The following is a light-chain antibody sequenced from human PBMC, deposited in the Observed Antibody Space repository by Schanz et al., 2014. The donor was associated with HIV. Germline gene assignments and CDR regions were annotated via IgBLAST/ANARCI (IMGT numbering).Light chain of an antibody. Sequence: QSVLTQPRSVSGSPGQSVTISCTGTSSDVGGYNYVSWYQQHPGKAPKLMIYDVSKRPSGVPDRFSGSKSGNTASLTISGLQAEDEADYYCCSYAANSNVLFGGGTKLTVL. J-gene: IGLJ3*02. V-gene: IGLV2-11*01. CDR1: SSDVGGYNY. CDR2: DVS. CDR3: CSYAANSNVL.